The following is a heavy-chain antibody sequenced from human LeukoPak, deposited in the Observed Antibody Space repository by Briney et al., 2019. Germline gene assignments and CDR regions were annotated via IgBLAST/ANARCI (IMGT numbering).Heavy chain of an antibody. CDR3: ARDLNTESASGNY. D-gene: IGHD5-18*01. CDR1: GYTFTGYY. CDR2: INPNSGGT. J-gene: IGHJ4*02. Sequence: ASVKVSCKAAGYTFTGYYMHWARQAPGQGLEWMGWINPNSGGTNYAQKFQGRVTMTRDTSISTAYMELSRLRSDDTAVYYCARDLNTESASGNYWGQGTLVTVSS. V-gene: IGHV1-2*02.